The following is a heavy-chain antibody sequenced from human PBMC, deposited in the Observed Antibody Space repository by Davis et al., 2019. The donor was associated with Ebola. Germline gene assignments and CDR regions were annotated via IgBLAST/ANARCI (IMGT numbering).Heavy chain of an antibody. CDR3: ARSITMVRGGHLDT. Sequence: ASVKVSCKASGYTFTHYGIHWVRQAPGQGLEWMGWISPHNGNTDYAQKLQGRVTMTTDTSTSTAYMDLKSLRSDDTAVYYCARSITMVRGGHLDTWGQGALVTVSS. J-gene: IGHJ5*02. D-gene: IGHD3-10*01. V-gene: IGHV1-18*01. CDR2: ISPHNGNT. CDR1: GYTFTHYG.